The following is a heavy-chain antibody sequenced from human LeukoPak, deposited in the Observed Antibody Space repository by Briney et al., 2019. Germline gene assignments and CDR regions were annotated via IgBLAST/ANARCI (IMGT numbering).Heavy chain of an antibody. J-gene: IGHJ3*02. CDR1: GGTFSSYA. V-gene: IGHV1-69*05. CDR2: IIPIFGTA. CDR3: ARRVTIFGVVTEEAFDI. D-gene: IGHD3-3*01. Sequence: SVKVSCKASGGTFSSYAISWVRQAPGQGLEWMGGIIPIFGTANYAQKFQGSVTITTDESTSTAYMELSSLRSEDTAVYYCARRVTIFGVVTEEAFDIWGQGTMVTVSS.